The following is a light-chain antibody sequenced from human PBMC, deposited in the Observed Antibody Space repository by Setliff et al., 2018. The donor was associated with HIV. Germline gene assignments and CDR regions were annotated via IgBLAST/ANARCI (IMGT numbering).Light chain of an antibody. J-gene: IGLJ1*01. CDR1: SSDVGGYSY. Sequence: QSVLAQPASVSGSPGQSITISCTGNSSDVGGYSYVSWYQQHPGKAPKLIIYAVRNRPSGVSNRFSGSTSGNTASLTISGLQAEDEADYYCSSYAITNTLPFGTGTKVTVL. CDR2: AVR. V-gene: IGLV2-14*01. CDR3: SSYAITNTLP.